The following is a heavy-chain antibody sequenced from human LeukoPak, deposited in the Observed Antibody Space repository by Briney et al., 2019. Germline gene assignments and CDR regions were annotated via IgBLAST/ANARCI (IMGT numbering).Heavy chain of an antibody. CDR3: AKVRRRSGYDVDY. V-gene: IGHV3-23*01. CDR2: ISGSGGST. Sequence: QSGGSLRLSCAASGFTFSSYAMSWVRQAQGKGLEWVSAISGSGGSTYYADSVKGRFTISRDNSKNTLYLQMNSPRAEDTAVYYCAKVRRRSGYDVDYWGQGTLVTVSS. CDR1: GFTFSSYA. D-gene: IGHD5-12*01. J-gene: IGHJ4*02.